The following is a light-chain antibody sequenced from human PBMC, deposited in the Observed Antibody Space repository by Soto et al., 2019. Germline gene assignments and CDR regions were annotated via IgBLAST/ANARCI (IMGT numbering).Light chain of an antibody. CDR2: AAS. V-gene: IGKV1-39*01. J-gene: IGKJ5*01. Sequence: DIQRTQSPSYLSASVGDRITITCRASENIARHLNWYQQKPGKAHTLLIYAASNLQNGVPLRFRGGGSGTDFTLTISNLQPEDFATYYCQQSYSTLSITFGQGTRLEIK. CDR1: ENIARH. CDR3: QQSYSTLSIT.